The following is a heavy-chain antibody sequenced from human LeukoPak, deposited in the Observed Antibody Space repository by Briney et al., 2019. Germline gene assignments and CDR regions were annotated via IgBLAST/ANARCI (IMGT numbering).Heavy chain of an antibody. D-gene: IGHD3-22*01. CDR2: ISYDGSNK. J-gene: IGHJ4*02. CDR1: GFTFSSYG. CDR3: AKAPPDSSGYHHDY. Sequence: GGSLRLSCAASGFTFSSYGMHWVRQAPGKGLEWVAVISYDGSNKYYADSVKGRFTISRDNSKNTLYLQMNSLRAEDTAVYYCAKAPPDSSGYHHDYWGQGTLVTVSS. V-gene: IGHV3-30*18.